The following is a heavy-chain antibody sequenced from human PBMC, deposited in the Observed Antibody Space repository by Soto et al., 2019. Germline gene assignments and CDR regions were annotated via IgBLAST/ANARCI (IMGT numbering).Heavy chain of an antibody. CDR3: AKDKYCSSTSCHSVAFDI. CDR1: GFTFDDYA. CDR2: ISWNSGSI. V-gene: IGHV3-9*01. D-gene: IGHD2-2*01. Sequence: AGGSLRLSCAASGFTFDDYAMHWVRQAPGKGLEWVSGISWNSGSIGYADSVKGRFTISRDNAKNSLYLQMNSLRAEDTALYYCAKDKYCSSTSCHSVAFDIWGQGTMVTVSS. J-gene: IGHJ3*02.